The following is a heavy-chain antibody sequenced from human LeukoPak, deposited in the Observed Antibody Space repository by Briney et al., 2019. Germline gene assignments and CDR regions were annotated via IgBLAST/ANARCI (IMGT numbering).Heavy chain of an antibody. CDR2: IHSGGST. V-gene: IGHV3-66*01. J-gene: IGHJ4*02. CDR1: GFTVSSNY. D-gene: IGHD4-17*01. CDR3: VGATGFGY. Sequence: PGGSLRLSCAVSGFTVSSNYMSWVRQAPGKGLEWVSAIHSGGSTYHADSVKGRFTVSRDNSKNTVYLQMNSLRAEDTAVYYCVGATGFGYWGQGTLVTVSS.